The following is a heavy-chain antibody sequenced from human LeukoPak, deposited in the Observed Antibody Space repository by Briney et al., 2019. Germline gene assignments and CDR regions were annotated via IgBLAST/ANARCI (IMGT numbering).Heavy chain of an antibody. CDR1: GFSFSSDW. D-gene: IGHD5-12*01. V-gene: IGHV3-48*03. CDR2: ISSRGGAI. CDR3: AKLTEVAPTRPQGFDL. Sequence: GGSLRLSCVASGFSFSSDWMNWVRQAPGKGLEWVSYISSRGGAIYYADSLKSRFTISRDNAKNSLYLQMNSLRAEDTAVYYCAKLTEVAPTRPQGFDLWGRGTLVTVSS. J-gene: IGHJ2*01.